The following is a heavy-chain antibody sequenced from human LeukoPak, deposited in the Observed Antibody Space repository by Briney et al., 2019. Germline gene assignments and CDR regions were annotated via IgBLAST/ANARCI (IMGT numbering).Heavy chain of an antibody. V-gene: IGHV4-34*01. CDR3: ASGQGPADY. CDR2: INHSGSA. Sequence: SETLSLTCAVYGGSFSGYYWSWIRQPPGKGLEWIGEINHSGSANYNPSLKSRVTISVDTSKNQFSLKLSSVTAADTAVYYCASGQGPADYWGQGTLVTVSS. J-gene: IGHJ4*02. CDR1: GGSFSGYY.